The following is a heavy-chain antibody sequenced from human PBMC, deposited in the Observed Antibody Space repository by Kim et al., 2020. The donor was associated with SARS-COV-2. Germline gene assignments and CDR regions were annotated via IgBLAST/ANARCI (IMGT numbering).Heavy chain of an antibody. D-gene: IGHD2-15*01. CDR2: IWYDGSNK. CDR1: GFTFSSYG. J-gene: IGHJ4*02. CDR3: AREVVASSFDY. Sequence: GGSLRLSCAASGFTFSSYGMHWVRQAPGKGLEWVAVIWYDGSNKYYADSVKGRFTISRDNSKNTLYLQMNSLRAEDTAVYYCAREVVASSFDYWGQGTLVTVSS. V-gene: IGHV3-33*08.